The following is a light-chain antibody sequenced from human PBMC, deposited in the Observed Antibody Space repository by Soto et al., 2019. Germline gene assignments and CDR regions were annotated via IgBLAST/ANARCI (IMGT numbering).Light chain of an antibody. Sequence: QSVLTQPASVSGSPGQSITISCTGTSSDVGSYSLVSWYQQRPGKVPQLIIYEVTKRPSGVPDRFSGSKSGTSASLAISGLQSEDEADYYCAAWDDSLNGPHVVFGGGTKLTVL. V-gene: IGLV2-14*02. CDR1: SSDVGSYSL. J-gene: IGLJ2*01. CDR2: EVT. CDR3: AAWDDSLNGPHVV.